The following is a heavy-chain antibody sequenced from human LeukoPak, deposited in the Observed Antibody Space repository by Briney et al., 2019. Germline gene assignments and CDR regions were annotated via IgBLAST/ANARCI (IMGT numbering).Heavy chain of an antibody. V-gene: IGHV3-30*02. CDR3: ASNNDILTGSFDY. J-gene: IGHJ4*02. Sequence: GGSLRLSCAASGFTFSSYGMSWVRQAPGKGLEWVAFIRYDGSNKYYADSVKGRFTISRDNSKNTLYLQMNSLRAEDTAVYYCASNNDILTGSFDYWGQGTLVTVSS. CDR2: IRYDGSNK. D-gene: IGHD3-9*01. CDR1: GFTFSSYG.